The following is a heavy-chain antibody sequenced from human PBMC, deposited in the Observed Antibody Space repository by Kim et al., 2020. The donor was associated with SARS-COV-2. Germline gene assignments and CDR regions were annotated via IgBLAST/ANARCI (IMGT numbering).Heavy chain of an antibody. J-gene: IGHJ4*02. CDR1: GYSFTSYW. D-gene: IGHD5-12*01. V-gene: IGHV5-10-1*01. Sequence: GESLKISCKGSGYSFTSYWISWVRQMPGKGLEWMGRIDPSDSYSNYSPSFQGHVTISADKSISTAYLQWSSLKASDTAMYYCARLLIGYESFDYWGQGTLVTVSS. CDR3: ARLLIGYESFDY. CDR2: IDPSDSYS.